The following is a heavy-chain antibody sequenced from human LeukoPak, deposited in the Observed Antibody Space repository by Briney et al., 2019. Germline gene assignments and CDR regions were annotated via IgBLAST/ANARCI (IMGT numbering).Heavy chain of an antibody. CDR2: IYYSGST. J-gene: IGHJ4*02. Sequence: SSETLSLTCTVSGGSISSSSYYWGWIRQPPGKGLEWIGSIYYSGSTYYNPSLKSRVTISVDTSKNQFSLKLSSVTAADTAVYYCARLTAYSSSWFFDYWGQGTLVTVSS. V-gene: IGHV4-39*01. CDR3: ARLTAYSSSWFFDY. D-gene: IGHD6-13*01. CDR1: GGSISSSSYY.